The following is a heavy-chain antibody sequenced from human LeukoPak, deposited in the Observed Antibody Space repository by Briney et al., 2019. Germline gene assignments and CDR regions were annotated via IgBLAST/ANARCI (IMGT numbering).Heavy chain of an antibody. CDR3: AKGSYYAPFDY. CDR2: ISWNSGSI. Sequence: GGSLRLSCAASGFTFDDYAMHWVRQAPGKGLEWVSGISWNSGSIGYADSVKGRFTISRDNSKNTLYLQMNSLRAEDTAVYYCAKGSYYAPFDYWGQGTLVTVSS. CDR1: GFTFDDYA. V-gene: IGHV3-9*01. J-gene: IGHJ4*02. D-gene: IGHD1-26*01.